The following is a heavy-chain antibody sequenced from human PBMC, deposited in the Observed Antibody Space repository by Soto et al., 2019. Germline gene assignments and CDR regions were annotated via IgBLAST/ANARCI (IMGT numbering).Heavy chain of an antibody. CDR1: GGSVRAPDW. CDR3: ARVRQGCSANNSYFDP. Sequence: SETLSLTCTLSGGSVRAPDWWNWVRQSPDTGLEWIAEVHVSGHCNYNPSLRSRVSVSIDSSKNQFYLNLDSVTAADTAIYYCARVRQGCSANNSYFDPWGQGTQVTVSS. CDR2: VHVSGHC. D-gene: IGHD5-18*01. J-gene: IGHJ5*01. V-gene: IGHV4-4*02.